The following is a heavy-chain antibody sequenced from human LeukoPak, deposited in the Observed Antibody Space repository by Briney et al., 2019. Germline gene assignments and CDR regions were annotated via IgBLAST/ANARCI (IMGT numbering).Heavy chain of an antibody. V-gene: IGHV5-51*01. CDR3: ARLPAMTMVVSLDY. J-gene: IGHJ4*02. CDR2: IYPGDSDT. CDR1: GYSFTTYW. Sequence: GESLKVSCKGSGYSFTTYWIGWVRHMPGKGREWMGIIYPGDSDTRYSPSFQGQVTISADKSISTAYLKWSRLKASDTAMYYCARLPAMTMVVSLDYWGQGTLVTVSS. D-gene: IGHD4-23*01.